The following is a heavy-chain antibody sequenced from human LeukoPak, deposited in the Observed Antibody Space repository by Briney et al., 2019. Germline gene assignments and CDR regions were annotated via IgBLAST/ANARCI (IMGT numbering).Heavy chain of an antibody. CDR3: ARVRSGWSSFFDY. Sequence: GGSLRLSCAASGFTFSSYAMHWVRQAPGKGLEWVAVMSYDGSNKFYADSVKGRFTISRDNSQNTLYLQMNSLSGEDTAVYYCARVRSGWSSFFDYWGQGTLVTVSS. CDR1: GFTFSSYA. CDR2: MSYDGSNK. V-gene: IGHV3-30*04. J-gene: IGHJ4*02. D-gene: IGHD6-19*01.